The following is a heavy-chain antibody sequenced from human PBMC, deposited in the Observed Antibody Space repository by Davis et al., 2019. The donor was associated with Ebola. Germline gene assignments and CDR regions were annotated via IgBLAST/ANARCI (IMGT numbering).Heavy chain of an antibody. J-gene: IGHJ4*02. Sequence: PSETLSLTCAVYGRSFSDYYWSWIRQSPGKGLEWIGEINHSGSTNYNPSLKSRVTISVDTSKNQFSLNLTSVTAADTAVYFCARARGFGGWYDYWGQGTLVTVSS. CDR2: INHSGST. V-gene: IGHV4-34*01. CDR1: GRSFSDYY. D-gene: IGHD6-19*01. CDR3: ARARGFGGWYDY.